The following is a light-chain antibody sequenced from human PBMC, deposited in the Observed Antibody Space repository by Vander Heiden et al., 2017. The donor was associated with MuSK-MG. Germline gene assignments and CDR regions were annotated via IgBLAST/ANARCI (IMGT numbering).Light chain of an antibody. CDR2: WAS. Sequence: DIVMTQSPDSLAVSLGERATINCKPSQSVLYSSNNKNHLAWYQQKPGQPPKLLIHWASTRESGVPDRFSGSGSGTDFTLTISSLQAEDVAVYYCQQEDSSPRTFGHGTKVDIK. J-gene: IGKJ3*01. CDR3: QQEDSSPRT. CDR1: QSVLYSSNNKNH. V-gene: IGKV4-1*01.